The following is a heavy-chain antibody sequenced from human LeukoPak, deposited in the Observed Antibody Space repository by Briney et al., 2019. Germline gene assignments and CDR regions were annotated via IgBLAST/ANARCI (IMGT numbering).Heavy chain of an antibody. J-gene: IGHJ6*02. D-gene: IGHD2-2*02. CDR2: MNPNSGNT. Sequence: ASVKVSCKASGYTFTSYDINWVRQATGQGLEWMGWMNPNSGNTGYAQKFQGRVTMTRNTSISTAYMELSSLRSEDTAVYYCAREVRGYCSSTSCYTVGAYYYGMDVWGQGTTVTVSS. CDR1: GYTFTSYD. CDR3: AREVRGYCSSTSCYTVGAYYYGMDV. V-gene: IGHV1-8*01.